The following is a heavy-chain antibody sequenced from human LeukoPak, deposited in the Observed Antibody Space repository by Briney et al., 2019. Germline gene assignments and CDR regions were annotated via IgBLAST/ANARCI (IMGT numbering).Heavy chain of an antibody. CDR2: IRYDGSNK. J-gene: IGHJ4*02. Sequence: GGSLRLSCAASGFTFSSYGMHWVRQAPGKGLEWVAFIRYDGSNKYYADSVKGRFTISRDNSKNTLYLQMNSLRAEDTAVYYCAKDHGGLMESSSWYSFDYWGQGTLVTVSS. D-gene: IGHD6-13*01. CDR1: GFTFSSYG. V-gene: IGHV3-30*02. CDR3: AKDHGGLMESSSWYSFDY.